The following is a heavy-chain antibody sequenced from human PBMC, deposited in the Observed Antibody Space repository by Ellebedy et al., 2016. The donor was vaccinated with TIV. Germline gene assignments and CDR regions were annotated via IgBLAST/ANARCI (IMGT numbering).Heavy chain of an antibody. Sequence: PGGSLRLSCAASAFVYGGFCMTWVRQAPGKGLEWVSSIDSSGGATHYADSVKGRFTISRDNARNSLYLQMNSLRVEDTAVYYCVRFPRGAPFVDYLYYMDVWGKGTTVIVSS. CDR1: AFVYGGFC. J-gene: IGHJ6*03. V-gene: IGHV3-21*01. D-gene: IGHD3-10*01. CDR2: IDSSGGAT. CDR3: VRFPRGAPFVDYLYYMDV.